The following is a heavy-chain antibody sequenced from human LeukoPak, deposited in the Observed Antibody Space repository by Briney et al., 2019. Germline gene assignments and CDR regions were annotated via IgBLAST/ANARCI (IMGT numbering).Heavy chain of an antibody. D-gene: IGHD2-15*01. CDR3: ARDPGVVVVVAATNWFDP. J-gene: IGHJ5*02. CDR1: GDSFSSNSAA. V-gene: IGHV6-1*01. Sequence: SQTLSLTCAISGDSFSSNSAAWNWIRQSPSRGLEWLVRTYYRSKWYNDYAVSVKSRITINPDTSKNQFSLQLNSVTPEDTAVYYCARDPGVVVVVAATNWFDPWGQGTLVTVSS. CDR2: TYYRSKWYN.